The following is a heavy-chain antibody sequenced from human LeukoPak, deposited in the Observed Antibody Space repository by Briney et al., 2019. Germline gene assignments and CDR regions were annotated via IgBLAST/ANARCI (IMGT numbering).Heavy chain of an antibody. V-gene: IGHV4-38-2*01. J-gene: IGHJ6*03. D-gene: IGHD5-18*01. Sequence: SETLSLTCAVSGYSISSGYYWGWIRQPPGKGLEWIGSIYHSGSTYYNPSLKSRVTISVNTSKNQFSLKLSSVTAADTAVYYCARHGFSYGSGPRNYYYYYMDVWGKGTTVTVSS. CDR2: IYHSGST. CDR3: ARHGFSYGSGPRNYYYYYMDV. CDR1: GYSISSGYY.